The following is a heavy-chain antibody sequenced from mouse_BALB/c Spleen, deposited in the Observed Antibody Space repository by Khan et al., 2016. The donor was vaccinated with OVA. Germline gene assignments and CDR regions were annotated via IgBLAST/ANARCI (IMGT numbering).Heavy chain of an antibody. Sequence: VQLQQSGTVLARPGASVKMSCKASGYSFTSYWMHWVKQRPGQGLEWIGAIYPGNSDTSYNQKLKGQAKLTAVTSASTAYMEISSLKNEESAVYYGTECNYVGWFAYWGQGTLVTVSA. CDR3: TECNYVGWFAY. V-gene: IGHV1-5*01. J-gene: IGHJ3*01. CDR1: GYSFTSYW. D-gene: IGHD2-1*01. CDR2: IYPGNSDT.